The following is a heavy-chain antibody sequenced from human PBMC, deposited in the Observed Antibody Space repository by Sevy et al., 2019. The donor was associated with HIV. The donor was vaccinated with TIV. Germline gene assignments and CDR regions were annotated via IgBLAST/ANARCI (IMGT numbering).Heavy chain of an antibody. CDR3: AKEYSSGYS. D-gene: IGHD3-22*01. CDR1: GFTFSSYV. V-gene: IGHV3-23*01. J-gene: IGHJ5*02. CDR2: ISGGGGST. Sequence: GGSLRLSCAASGFTFSSYVLSWIRQAPGKGLEWVSAISGGGGSTYYADSVKGRFSISRDNSKNTMYLEMNSLRAEDTAVYYCAKEYSSGYSWGQRTLVTVSS.